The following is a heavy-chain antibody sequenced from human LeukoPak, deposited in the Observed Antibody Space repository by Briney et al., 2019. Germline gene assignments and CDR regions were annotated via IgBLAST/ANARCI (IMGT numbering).Heavy chain of an antibody. Sequence: PGGSLRLSCVVSGFTFSNYAMHWVRQAPGKGLEWVAVISYDGSNKYYADSVKGRFTISRDNSKNTLYLQMNSLRAEDTAVYYCARVPTWEPLSLYYFDYWGQGTLVTVSS. D-gene: IGHD1-26*01. CDR2: ISYDGSNK. J-gene: IGHJ4*02. CDR1: GFTFSNYA. V-gene: IGHV3-30-3*01. CDR3: ARVPTWEPLSLYYFDY.